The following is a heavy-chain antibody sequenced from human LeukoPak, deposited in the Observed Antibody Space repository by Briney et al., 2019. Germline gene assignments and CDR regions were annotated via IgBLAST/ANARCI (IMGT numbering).Heavy chain of an antibody. CDR2: ISSSSSYI. J-gene: IGHJ4*02. V-gene: IGHV3-21*01. D-gene: IGHD3-3*01. Sequence: PGGSLRLSCAASGFTFSSYSMNWVRQAPGKGLEWVSSISSSSSYIYYADSVKGRFTISRDNAKNSLYLQMNSLRAEDTAVYYCATRFFPLYYFDYWGQGTLVTVSS. CDR1: GFTFSSYS. CDR3: ATRFFPLYYFDY.